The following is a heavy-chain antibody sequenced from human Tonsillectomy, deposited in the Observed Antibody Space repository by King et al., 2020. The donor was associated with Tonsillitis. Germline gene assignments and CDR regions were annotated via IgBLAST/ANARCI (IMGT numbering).Heavy chain of an antibody. V-gene: IGHV4-38-2*02. CDR1: GDFISSGYY. D-gene: IGHD5-24*01. Sequence: VQLQESGPGLVKPSETLSLTCAVSGDFISSGYYWAWIRQPPGKGLEWIGSINHRGRPYYTPSLKSRVTLSVDTSKNQFSLKLTSVTVADTAVYYCARDGYKYWGQGTLVTVFS. J-gene: IGHJ4*02. CDR2: INHRGRP. CDR3: ARDGYKY.